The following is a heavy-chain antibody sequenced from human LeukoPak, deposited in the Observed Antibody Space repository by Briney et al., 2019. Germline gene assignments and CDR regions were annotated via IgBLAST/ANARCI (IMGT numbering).Heavy chain of an antibody. D-gene: IGHD6-13*01. Sequence: GGSLRLSCAASGFTFRNYGMHWVRQAPGKGLEWVAVISIDGSEKYYADSVKGRFTISRDNSKNTLYLQMNSPRGDDTAVYYCAKAWPAAGTFDSWGQGSLVTVSS. CDR3: AKAWPAAGTFDS. V-gene: IGHV3-30*18. CDR2: ISIDGSEK. J-gene: IGHJ4*02. CDR1: GFTFRNYG.